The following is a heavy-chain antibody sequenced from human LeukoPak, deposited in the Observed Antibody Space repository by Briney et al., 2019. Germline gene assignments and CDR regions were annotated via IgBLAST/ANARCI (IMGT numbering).Heavy chain of an antibody. CDR3: ATKNGP. J-gene: IGHJ5*02. V-gene: IGHV3-9*01. Sequence: PGGSLRLSCAASGFIVSSNYMSWVRQAPGKGLEWVSGISWNNGNIGYADSVKGRFTISRDNAKNSLYLQMNSLKPEDTALYYCATKNGPWGQGTLVTVSS. CDR1: GFIVSSNY. CDR2: ISWNNGNI.